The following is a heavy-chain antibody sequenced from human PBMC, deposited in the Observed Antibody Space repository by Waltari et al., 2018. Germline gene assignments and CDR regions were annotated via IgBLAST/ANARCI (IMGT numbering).Heavy chain of an antibody. J-gene: IGHJ5*02. Sequence: QVQLVQSGAAVKKPGASVKVSCTASGYTFTCYYIPWVRQAPGHGLEWMGRINPNSGGTNYAQKFQGRVTMTRDTSISTAYMVLSRLRSDDTAVYCCARWTGDPHGFDPWGQGTLVTVSS. D-gene: IGHD7-27*01. CDR1: GYTFTCYY. CDR3: ARWTGDPHGFDP. V-gene: IGHV1-2*06. CDR2: INPNSGGT.